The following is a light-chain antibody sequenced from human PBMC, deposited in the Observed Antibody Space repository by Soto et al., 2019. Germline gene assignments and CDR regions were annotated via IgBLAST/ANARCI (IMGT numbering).Light chain of an antibody. Sequence: QSVLTQPPSMSGAPGQRITISCTGSSSNIGAGYDVHWYQQLPGTAPKLLIFGNNNRPSGVPDRFSGSKSGTSASLAISGLQADDEANYYCSSQTGHATMIFGGGTKVTVL. CDR1: SSNIGAGYD. CDR3: SSQTGHATMI. V-gene: IGLV1-40*01. CDR2: GNN. J-gene: IGLJ2*01.